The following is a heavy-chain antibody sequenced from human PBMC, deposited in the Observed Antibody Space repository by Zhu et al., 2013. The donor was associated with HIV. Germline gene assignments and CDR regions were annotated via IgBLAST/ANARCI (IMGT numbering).Heavy chain of an antibody. Sequence: QVQLVQSGAEVKKPGSSVKVSCKASGGTFSSYAISWVRQAPGQGLEWMGGIIPIFGTANYAQKFQGRVTITADESTSTAYMELSSLRSEDTAVYYCARIPDCSGGSCYPWNWFDPWGQGTLVTVSS. CDR2: IIPIFGTA. CDR3: ARIPDCSGGSCYPWNWFDP. V-gene: IGHV1-69*01. D-gene: IGHD2-15*01. CDR1: GGTFSSYA. J-gene: IGHJ5*02.